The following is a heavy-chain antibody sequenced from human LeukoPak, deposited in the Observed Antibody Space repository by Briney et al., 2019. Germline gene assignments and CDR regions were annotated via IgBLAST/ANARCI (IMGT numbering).Heavy chain of an antibody. V-gene: IGHV4-59*10. CDR2: IHTSGTT. CDR1: GGSFSGYY. CDR3: ARGCRDGYSNYWYFDL. D-gene: IGHD5-24*01. Sequence: PSETLSLTCAVYGGSFSGYYWSWIRQPPGKGLEWIGRIHTSGTTNYNPSLKSRVTISVDTSKNQFSLKLSSVTAADTAVYYCARGCRDGYSNYWYFDLWGRGTLVTVSS. J-gene: IGHJ2*01.